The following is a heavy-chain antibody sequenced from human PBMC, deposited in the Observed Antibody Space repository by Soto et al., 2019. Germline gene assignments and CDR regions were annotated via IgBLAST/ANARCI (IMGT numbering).Heavy chain of an antibody. CDR3: AKLGSSSWSPHYYFDY. J-gene: IGHJ4*02. CDR2: ITDSGSDT. CDR1: GFTFNNYA. V-gene: IGHV3-23*01. D-gene: IGHD2-2*01. Sequence: GGSLRLSCAASGFTFNNYAMGWVRRAPGKGLEWVSAITDSGSDTYYVDSVKGRFTISRDNSKNTLYLQMNSLRAEDTAVYYCAKLGSSSWSPHYYFDYWGQGTLVTVSS.